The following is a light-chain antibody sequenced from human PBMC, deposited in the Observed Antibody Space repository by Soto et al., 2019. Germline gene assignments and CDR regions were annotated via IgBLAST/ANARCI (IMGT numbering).Light chain of an antibody. V-gene: IGKV3-15*01. J-gene: IGKJ4*01. Sequence: EIVLSQSPGTLSLSPGERATLSCRASQSVSNNYLAWYQQKPGQAPRLLIYGASTRATGIPARFSGSGSGTEFTLTISSLQSEDFAVYYCKHYHHWPLTVGGGTKVDIK. CDR2: GAS. CDR1: QSVSNN. CDR3: KHYHHWPLT.